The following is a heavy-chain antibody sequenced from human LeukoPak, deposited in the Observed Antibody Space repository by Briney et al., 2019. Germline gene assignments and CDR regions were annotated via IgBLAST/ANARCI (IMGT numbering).Heavy chain of an antibody. CDR2: ISWNSCSI. V-gene: IGHV3-9*01. J-gene: IGHJ4*02. CDR3: AKDMGTTMALLQN. CDR1: RFTFDDYA. Sequence: GGSLRLSCTASRFTFDDYAMHGVRQAPGKGLEGVSGISWNSCSIDYADSVKGRFTISRDNSKNSLFLQMNSLKAEDTALYYCAKDMGTTMALLQNWGQGTLVTGS. D-gene: IGHD3-10*01.